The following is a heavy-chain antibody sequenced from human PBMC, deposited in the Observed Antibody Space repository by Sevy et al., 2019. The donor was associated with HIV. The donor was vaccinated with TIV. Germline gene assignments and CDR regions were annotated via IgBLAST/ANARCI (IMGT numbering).Heavy chain of an antibody. Sequence: GGSLSLSCAASGFTFSDHYMDWVRQAPGKGLEWIDRSRNKANSYTTEYAASVKGRFTISRDESKNSLYLQMNSLKSEDTAIYYCTRALIVVAGFFRYYHGMDVWGQGTTVTVSS. V-gene: IGHV3-72*01. J-gene: IGHJ6*02. CDR3: TRALIVVAGFFRYYHGMDV. CDR2: SRNKANSYTT. D-gene: IGHD6-19*01. CDR1: GFTFSDHY.